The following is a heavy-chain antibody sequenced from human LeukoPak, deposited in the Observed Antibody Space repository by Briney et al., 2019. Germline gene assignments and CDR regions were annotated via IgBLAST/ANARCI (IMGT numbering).Heavy chain of an antibody. V-gene: IGHV3-7*03. CDR1: GFTFSSYW. Sequence: PGGSLRLSCAASGFTFSSYWMRWVRQAPGKGLEWVANIKQDGSEKNYVDSVRGRFTISRDNAKNSLYLQMNSLRAEDTAVYYCASGLELDYWGQGTLVTVSS. J-gene: IGHJ4*02. CDR2: IKQDGSEK. CDR3: ASGLELDY.